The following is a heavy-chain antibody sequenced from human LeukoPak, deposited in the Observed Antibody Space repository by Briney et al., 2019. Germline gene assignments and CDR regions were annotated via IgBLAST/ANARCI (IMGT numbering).Heavy chain of an antibody. CDR1: GGSIRSNYY. V-gene: IGHV4-39*07. CDR3: ARSSEGRYYYDSSGYSYYYYYMDV. Sequence: SETLSLTCTVSGGSIRSNYYWGWIRQPPGKGLEWIGSIYYSGSTYYNPSLKSRVTISVNTSKNQFSLKLSSVTAADTAVYYCARSSEGRYYYDSSGYSYYYYYMDVWGSGTTVTVSS. J-gene: IGHJ6*03. D-gene: IGHD3-22*01. CDR2: IYYSGST.